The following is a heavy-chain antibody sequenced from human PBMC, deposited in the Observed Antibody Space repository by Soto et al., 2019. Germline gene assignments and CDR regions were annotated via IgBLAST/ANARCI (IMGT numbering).Heavy chain of an antibody. V-gene: IGHV1-46*01. CDR3: ARDSPIGSTFSGYDAIDY. D-gene: IGHD5-12*01. Sequence: ASVKVSCKASGYTFTSEYIHWVRQAPGQGLEWMGIINPSTGSTSYAQKFQGRVTITADRSTGTAYMELNSLRSEDTAVYYCARDSPIGSTFSGYDAIDYWGQGTLVTVSS. J-gene: IGHJ4*02. CDR1: GYTFTSEY. CDR2: INPSTGST.